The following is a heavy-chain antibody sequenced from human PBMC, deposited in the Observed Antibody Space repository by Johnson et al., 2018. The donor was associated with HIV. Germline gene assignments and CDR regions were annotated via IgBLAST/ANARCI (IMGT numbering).Heavy chain of an antibody. Sequence: MLLVESGGGLVQPGGSLRLSCAASGFTFSIYWMTWVRQAPRKGLEWVANIKQDGSEKYYVDSVKGRFTISRDNSKNTLYLQMNSLRAEDTAVYYCARADSSSSPWMGLDIWGQGTMVTVSS. CDR1: GFTFSIYW. J-gene: IGHJ3*02. D-gene: IGHD6-13*01. CDR3: ARADSSSSPWMGLDI. CDR2: IKQDGSEK. V-gene: IGHV3-7*03.